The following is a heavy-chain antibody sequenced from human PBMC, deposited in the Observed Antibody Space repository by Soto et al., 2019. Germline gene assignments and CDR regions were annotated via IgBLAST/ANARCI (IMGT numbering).Heavy chain of an antibody. CDR1: GFTFSRFS. J-gene: IGHJ4*02. CDR3: ARRSGVAAAGTYGY. D-gene: IGHD6-13*01. CDR2: INSDGSST. Sequence: EVQLVESGGGLVQPGGSLRLSCTASGFTFSRFSMHWVRQAPGKGLVWVSRINSDGSSTSYADSVKGRFTISRDNAKNTLYLQMNSLRAEDTAVYYCARRSGVAAAGTYGYWGQGTLVTVSS. V-gene: IGHV3-74*01.